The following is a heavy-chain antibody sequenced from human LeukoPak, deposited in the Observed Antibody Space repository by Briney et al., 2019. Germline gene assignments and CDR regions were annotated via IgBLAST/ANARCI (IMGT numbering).Heavy chain of an antibody. CDR1: GFTFSSYG. J-gene: IGHJ3*02. CDR2: ISGSGGGGGT. V-gene: IGHV3-23*01. D-gene: IGHD4-11*01. Sequence: SGGSLRLSCAASGFTFSSYGMSWVRQAPGKGLEWVSAISGSGGGGGTNYADSVRGRFTISRDNSKNTVYLQMNNLRAEDTAMYYCARDTVDDSLDIWGQGTMVTVSS. CDR3: ARDTVDDSLDI.